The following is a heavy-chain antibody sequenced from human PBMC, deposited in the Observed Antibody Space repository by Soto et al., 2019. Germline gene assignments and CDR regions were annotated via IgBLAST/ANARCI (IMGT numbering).Heavy chain of an antibody. CDR2: INPNSGGT. V-gene: IGHV1-2*04. D-gene: IGHD5-12*01. Sequence: ASVKVSCQASGYTFTGYYMHCVRQAPGQGLEWMGWINPNSGGTNYAQKFQGWVTMTRDTSISTAYMELNSVTAADSAVYFCARLEGLATISYYFDFWGPGALVTVSS. CDR3: ARLEGLATISYYFDF. J-gene: IGHJ4*02. CDR1: GYTFTGYY.